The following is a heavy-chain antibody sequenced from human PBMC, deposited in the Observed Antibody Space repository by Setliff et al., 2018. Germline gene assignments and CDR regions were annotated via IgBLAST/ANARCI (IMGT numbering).Heavy chain of an antibody. Sequence: SETLSLTCAVSGLSVSSGYYWGWFRQPAGKELEWIGQIYTSWSTNYNPSLKSRVTISLDTSKNQFSLSLTSVTAEDTAVYYCARMSGFQYIDVWDKGTTVTVSS. D-gene: IGHD3-3*01. CDR1: GLSVSSGYY. J-gene: IGHJ6*03. CDR3: ARMSGFQYIDV. V-gene: IGHV4-61*09. CDR2: IYTSWST.